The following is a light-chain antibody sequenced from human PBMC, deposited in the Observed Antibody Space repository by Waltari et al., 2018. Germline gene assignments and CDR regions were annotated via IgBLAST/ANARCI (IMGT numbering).Light chain of an antibody. Sequence: DIQMTQSPSSLSASVGDRFTVTCRASQSISSYLTWYQQKPGKAPKLLIYGTSTLQSGVPPRFSGSGSGTDFTLTIRSLQPEDFATYYCQQSYSAPYTFGQGTKLEIK. J-gene: IGKJ2*01. CDR1: QSISSY. CDR2: GTS. CDR3: QQSYSAPYT. V-gene: IGKV1-39*01.